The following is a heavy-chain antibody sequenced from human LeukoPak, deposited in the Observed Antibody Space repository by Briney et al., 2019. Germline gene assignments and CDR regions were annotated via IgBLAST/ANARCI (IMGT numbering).Heavy chain of an antibody. CDR3: ARAGDDDY. J-gene: IGHJ4*02. V-gene: IGHV4-30-4*01. CDR1: GGSINNDDSY. D-gene: IGHD3-10*01. Sequence: SETLSLTCTVSGGSINNDDSYWSWIRQPPGKGLEWIVYIHNSGSTYYSPSLRSRVFISMDMSKNQFSLKLSSVTAADTAVYYCARAGDDDYWGQGTLVTVSS. CDR2: IHNSGST.